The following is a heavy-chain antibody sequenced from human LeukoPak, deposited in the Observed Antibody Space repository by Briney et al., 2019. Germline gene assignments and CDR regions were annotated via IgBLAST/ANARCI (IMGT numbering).Heavy chain of an antibody. CDR1: GGSISSYY. J-gene: IGHJ4*02. CDR2: IYYSGST. Sequence: SETLSLTCTVSGGSISSYYWSWIRQPPGKGLEWIGYIYYSGSTYYNPSLKSRVTISVDTSKNQFSLKLSSVTAADTAVYYCARHQGRSKYYFDYWGQGTLVTVSS. D-gene: IGHD1-26*01. V-gene: IGHV4-59*08. CDR3: ARHQGRSKYYFDY.